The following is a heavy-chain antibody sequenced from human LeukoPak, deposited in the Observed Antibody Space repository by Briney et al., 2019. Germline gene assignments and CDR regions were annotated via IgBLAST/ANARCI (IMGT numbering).Heavy chain of an antibody. CDR3: AKGEWIQLWYYFDY. D-gene: IGHD5-18*01. CDR2: ISGSGGST. CDR1: GFTFSSYA. J-gene: IGHJ4*02. V-gene: IGHV3-23*01. Sequence: GGSLRLSCAASGFTFSSYAMSWVRQAPGKGLEWVSAISGSGGSTYYADSVKGRFTISRDNSKNTLYLQMNSLRAEDTAVYYCAKGEWIQLWYYFDYWGQGTLVTVSA.